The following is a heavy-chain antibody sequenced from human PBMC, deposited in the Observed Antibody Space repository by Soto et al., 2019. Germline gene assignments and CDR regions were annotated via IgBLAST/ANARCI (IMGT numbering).Heavy chain of an antibody. CDR1: GFTFTSSA. V-gene: IGHV1-58*02. D-gene: IGHD3-3*01. CDR3: AAAHAHDYDFWSGYYLPL. Sequence: GASVKVSCKASGFTFTSSAMQWVRQARGQRLEWIGWIVVGSGNTNYAQKFQERVTITRDMSTSTAYMELSSLRSEDTAVYYCAAAHAHDYDFWSGYYLPLWGQGTLVTVSS. CDR2: IVVGSGNT. J-gene: IGHJ4*02.